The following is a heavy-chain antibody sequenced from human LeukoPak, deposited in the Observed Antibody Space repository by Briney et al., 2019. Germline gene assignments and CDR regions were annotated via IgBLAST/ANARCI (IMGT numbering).Heavy chain of an antibody. V-gene: IGHV1-69*01. Sequence: SVKVSCKASGGTFSSYAISWVRQAPGQGLEWMGGIIPIFGTANYAQKFQGRVTITADESTSTAYMELSSLRPEDTAVYYCARSPYYYDSSGYYYVNYYFDYWGQGTLVTVSS. J-gene: IGHJ4*02. CDR2: IIPIFGTA. D-gene: IGHD3-22*01. CDR3: ARSPYYYDSSGYYYVNYYFDY. CDR1: GGTFSSYA.